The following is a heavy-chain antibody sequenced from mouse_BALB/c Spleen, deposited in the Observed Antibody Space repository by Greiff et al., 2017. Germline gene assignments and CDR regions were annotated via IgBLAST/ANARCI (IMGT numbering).Heavy chain of an antibody. CDR1: GFTFSSYA. J-gene: IGHJ2*01. V-gene: IGHV5-6-5*01. D-gene: IGHD1-1*01. Sequence: EVKLMESGGGLVKPGGSLKLSCAASGFTFSSYAMSWVRQTPEKRLEWVASISSGGSTYYPDSVKGRFTISRDNARNILYLQMSSLRSEDTAMYYCARVVGSSYFDYWGQGTTLTVSS. CDR2: ISSGGST. CDR3: ARVVGSSYFDY.